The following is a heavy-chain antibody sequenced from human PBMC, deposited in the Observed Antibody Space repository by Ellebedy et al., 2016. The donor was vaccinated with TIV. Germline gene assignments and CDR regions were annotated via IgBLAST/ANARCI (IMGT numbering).Heavy chain of an antibody. CDR1: GFTFSSYG. V-gene: IGHV3-30*03. CDR2: ISYGGSNK. D-gene: IGHD4-17*01. CDR3: ATDGSYGDYRSPTHAFEV. J-gene: IGHJ3*01. Sequence: GGSLRLSCGASGFTFSSYGMHWVRQAPDKGLEWVAVISYGGSNKYYSDSVKGRFTISRDNSKNTLYLQMNSLRAEDTAVYYCATDGSYGDYRSPTHAFEVWGQGTMVTVSS.